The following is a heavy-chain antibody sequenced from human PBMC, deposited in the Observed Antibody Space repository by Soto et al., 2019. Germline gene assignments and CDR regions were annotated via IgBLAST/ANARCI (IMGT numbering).Heavy chain of an antibody. CDR3: VTLRECSKGVCYSFDY. J-gene: IGHJ4*02. D-gene: IGHD2-8*01. Sequence: GESLKISCKGSGYNFAGSWIGWVRQMPGKGLEWVGFIYPGDSDTRYSPSFQGKVTISADKSITTAYLQWGGLKASDTAMYFCVTLRECSKGVCYSFDYWGQGTRVTVSS. CDR2: IYPGDSDT. V-gene: IGHV5-51*01. CDR1: GYNFAGSW.